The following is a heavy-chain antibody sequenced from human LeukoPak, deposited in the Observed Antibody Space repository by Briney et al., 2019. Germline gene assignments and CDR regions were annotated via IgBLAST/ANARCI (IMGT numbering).Heavy chain of an antibody. D-gene: IGHD3-3*01. CDR3: ARGEWFTDY. CDR1: GFNFFDYS. Sequence: GGSLRLSCAASGFNFFDYSMSWVRQAPGKGLEWISSISAGSTSKNYADSLQGRLTISRDNGENSLYLHINSLRAEDTAVYYCARGEWFTDYWGQGTLVTVSS. J-gene: IGHJ4*02. V-gene: IGHV3-21*06. CDR2: ISAGSTSK.